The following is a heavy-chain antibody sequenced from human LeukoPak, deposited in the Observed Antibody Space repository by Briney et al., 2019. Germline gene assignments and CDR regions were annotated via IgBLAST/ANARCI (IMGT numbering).Heavy chain of an antibody. V-gene: IGHV4-34*01. CDR1: VGSFSGYY. CDR3: ARAYYGSGSHCCHMDV. J-gene: IGHJ6*03. Sequence: SETLSLTCAGYVGSFSGYYWSWIRQPPGKELEWIGEINHSGSTNYNSSLKSRVTISVDTSNNQLFLKLSSVTAADTAVYYCARAYYGSGSHCCHMDVWGKGTTITVS. D-gene: IGHD3-10*01. CDR2: INHSGST.